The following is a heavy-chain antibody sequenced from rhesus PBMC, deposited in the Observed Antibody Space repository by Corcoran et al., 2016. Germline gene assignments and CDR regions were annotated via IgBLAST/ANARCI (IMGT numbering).Heavy chain of an antibody. V-gene: IGHV4-122*02. D-gene: IGHD1-26*01. CDR1: GGSITCNYYY. J-gene: IGHJ4*01. CDR2: ISYSGST. Sequence: QAPLQESGTGRVKPSETLYLTCDVSGGSITCNYYYCRWYGLAAGKGLEWIGYISYSGSTSNNPSLKSRVTISRDTSKNQFSLKLNSVTAANTAVYYCAREYPPAITGTKGYWGQGVLVTVSS. CDR3: AREYPPAITGTKGY.